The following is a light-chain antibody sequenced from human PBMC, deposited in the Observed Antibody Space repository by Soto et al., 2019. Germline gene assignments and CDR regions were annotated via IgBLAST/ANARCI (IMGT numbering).Light chain of an antibody. V-gene: IGKV3-15*01. CDR2: DVS. Sequence: EIVMTQSPASLSVSPGERVTLSCRAGQGVTTNFAWYQQKSGQSPRLLIYDVSTRATGVPARFSGTGSEKDFTITISGLQYEDSEVYFCQQYNNWPFSFGQGTRLEIK. CDR3: QQYNNWPFS. J-gene: IGKJ5*01. CDR1: QGVTTN.